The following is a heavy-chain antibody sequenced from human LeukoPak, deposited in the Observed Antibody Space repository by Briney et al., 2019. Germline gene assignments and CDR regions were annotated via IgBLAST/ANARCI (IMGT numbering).Heavy chain of an antibody. CDR1: GFXFSSDG. CDR2: ISHHGINK. V-gene: IGHV3-30*18. D-gene: IGHD6-13*01. Sequence: PGRSLRLSCAASGFXFSSDGIHWVRQAPGKGLEWVAVISHHGINKIYADSVKGRFTISRDNSKNTLYLQLNALRAEDTAVYYCAKDLRGRYSLDYWGPGTLVTVSP. J-gene: IGHJ4*02. CDR3: AKDLRGRYSLDY.